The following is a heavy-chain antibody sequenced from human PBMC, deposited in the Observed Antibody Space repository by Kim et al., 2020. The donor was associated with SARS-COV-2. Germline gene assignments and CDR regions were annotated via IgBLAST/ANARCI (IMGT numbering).Heavy chain of an antibody. V-gene: IGHV1-69*13. CDR1: GGTFSSYA. D-gene: IGHD6-13*01. J-gene: IGHJ6*02. CDR2: IIPIFGTA. CDR3: ASRRELGEQLVPHYYGMDV. Sequence: SVKVSCKASGGTFSSYAISWVRQAPGQGLEWMGGIIPIFGTANYAQKFQGRVTITADESTSTAYMELSSLRSEDTAVYYCASRRELGEQLVPHYYGMDVWGQGTTVTVSS.